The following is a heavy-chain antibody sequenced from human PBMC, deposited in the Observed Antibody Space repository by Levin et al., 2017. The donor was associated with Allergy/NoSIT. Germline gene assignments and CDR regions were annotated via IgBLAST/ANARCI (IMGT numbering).Heavy chain of an antibody. V-gene: IGHV1-8*01. CDR1: GYTLTSYD. D-gene: IGHD2-15*01. J-gene: IGHJ2*01. CDR3: ARGGGKTIVRIIVSAYWYFDV. Sequence: GASVKVSCKASGYTLTSYDINWVRQAPGQGLEWMGWMNPSSGNKGYAQKFQGRVTLTRDTSTSTAYMELSILSSEDTALYYCARGGGKTIVRIIVSAYWYFDVWGRGTQVTVSS. CDR2: MNPSSGNK.